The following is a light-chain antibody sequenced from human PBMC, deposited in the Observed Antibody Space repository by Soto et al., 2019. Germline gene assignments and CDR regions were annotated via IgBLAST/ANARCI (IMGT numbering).Light chain of an antibody. CDR2: DAS. CDR1: QSVSSY. Sequence: EIVLTQSPATLSLSPGERATLSCRASQSVSSYLAWYQQKPGQAPRLLIYDASNRATGIPARFSGSGSGTDFTLTISSLEPEDFAFYYCQQRSNWQLTFGGGTKVEIK. J-gene: IGKJ4*01. CDR3: QQRSNWQLT. V-gene: IGKV3-11*01.